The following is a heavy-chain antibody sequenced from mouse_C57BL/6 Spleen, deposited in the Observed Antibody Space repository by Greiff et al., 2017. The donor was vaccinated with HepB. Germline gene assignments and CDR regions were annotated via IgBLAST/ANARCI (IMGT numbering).Heavy chain of an antibody. CDR2: IDPETGGT. J-gene: IGHJ4*01. V-gene: IGHV1-15*01. CDR3: TRAGSSYDYAMDY. CDR1: GYTFTDYE. Sequence: VQLKESGAELVRPGASVTLSCKASGYTFTDYEMHWVKQTPVHGLEWIGAIDPETGGTAYNQKFKGKAILTADKSSSTAYMELRSLTSEDSAVYYCTRAGSSYDYAMDYWGQGTSVTVSS. D-gene: IGHD1-1*01.